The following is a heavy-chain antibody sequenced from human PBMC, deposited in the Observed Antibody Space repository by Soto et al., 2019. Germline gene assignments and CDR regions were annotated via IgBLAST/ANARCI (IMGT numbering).Heavy chain of an antibody. CDR3: ARGPGASGLDV. Sequence: QVQLVQSGAEVKKPGASVNVSCKASGYTFTSSYIHWVRQAPGQGFEWMGIINPSGGGTTYSQKLQGRVHLTRDTSTRTVYMELNSLRSEDTAVYFCARGPGASGLDVWGQGTTVTVSS. J-gene: IGHJ6*02. D-gene: IGHD2-8*02. CDR1: GYTFTSSY. V-gene: IGHV1-46*01. CDR2: INPSGGGT.